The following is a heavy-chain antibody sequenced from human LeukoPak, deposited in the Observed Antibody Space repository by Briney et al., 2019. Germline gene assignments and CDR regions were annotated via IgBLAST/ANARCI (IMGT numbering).Heavy chain of an antibody. CDR2: ISSSSSYI. CDR3: ARVITMVWRVGFDY. J-gene: IGHJ4*02. Sequence: PGGSLRLSCAASGFTFSSYSMNWVRQAPGKGLEWVSSISSSSSYIYYADSVKGRFTISRDNAKNSLYLQMNSLRAEDTAVYYCARVITMVWRVGFDYWGQGTLVTVSS. CDR1: GFTFSSYS. V-gene: IGHV3-21*01. D-gene: IGHD3-10*01.